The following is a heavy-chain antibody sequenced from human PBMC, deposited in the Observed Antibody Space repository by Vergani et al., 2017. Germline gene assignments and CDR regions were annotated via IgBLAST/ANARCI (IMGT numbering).Heavy chain of an antibody. Sequence: EVQLVESGGGLIQPGGSLRLSCAASGFTVSSNYMSWVRQAPGKGLEWVSAISNSGGNTYFADSVKGRFTISRDNSKNTLDLQMNSLRAEDTAVYYCAKGGGDGYNSLDYWGQGTRVTVSS. CDR1: GFTVSSNY. CDR3: AKGGGDGYNSLDY. V-gene: IGHV3-23*04. D-gene: IGHD5-24*01. CDR2: ISNSGGNT. J-gene: IGHJ4*02.